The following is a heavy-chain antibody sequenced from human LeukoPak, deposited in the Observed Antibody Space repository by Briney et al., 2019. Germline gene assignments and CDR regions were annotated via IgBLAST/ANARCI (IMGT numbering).Heavy chain of an antibody. Sequence: ASVKVSCKASGYTFTSYDINWVRQATGQGLEWMGWMNPNSGNTGYAQKFQGRVTMTRNTSISTAYMELSSLRSEDTAVYYCARIGYCSSTSCYTPPSDYWGQGTLVTVSS. D-gene: IGHD2-2*02. CDR1: GYTFTSYD. V-gene: IGHV1-8*01. J-gene: IGHJ4*02. CDR2: MNPNSGNT. CDR3: ARIGYCSSTSCYTPPSDY.